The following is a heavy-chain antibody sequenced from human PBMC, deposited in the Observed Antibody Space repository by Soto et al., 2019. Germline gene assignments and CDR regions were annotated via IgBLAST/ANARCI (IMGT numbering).Heavy chain of an antibody. V-gene: IGHV3-74*03. J-gene: IGHJ3*02. Sequence: EVQLVESGGDLVQPGGSLRLSCAASGFSFSGHWMHWVRQVPGKGLEWVSRINTDGGNSAYADSVKGRFSISRDNAKNTLYLQMNGLRAEDTAVYYCAREAEYCSRTSCYRRAFDTWGQGTTVTVSS. CDR2: INTDGGNS. CDR1: GFSFSGHW. CDR3: AREAEYCSRTSCYRRAFDT. D-gene: IGHD2-2*01.